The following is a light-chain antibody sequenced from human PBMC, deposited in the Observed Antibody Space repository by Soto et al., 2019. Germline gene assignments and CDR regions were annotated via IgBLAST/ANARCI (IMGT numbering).Light chain of an antibody. CDR1: SSDVGGYNY. CDR2: DVS. J-gene: IGLJ1*01. V-gene: IGLV2-14*01. Sequence: QSALTQPASVSGSPGQSITISCTGTSSDVGGYNYVSWYQQHPGKAPKLMIYDVSNRPSGFSNRFSGSKSGNTASLTISGLQAEYEADYYCSSYTSSSTRLYVFGTGTKLTVL. CDR3: SSYTSSSTRLYV.